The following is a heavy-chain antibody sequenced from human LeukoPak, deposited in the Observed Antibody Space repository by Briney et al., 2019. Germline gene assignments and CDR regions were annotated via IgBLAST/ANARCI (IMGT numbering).Heavy chain of an antibody. J-gene: IGHJ4*02. CDR2: ISYDGSNK. Sequence: GGSLRLSCAASGFTLSSYGMHWVRQAPGKGLEWVAVISYDGSNKYYADSVKGRFTISRDNSKNTLYLQMNSLRAEDTAVYYCARVPTNLADFWSGYYTLHFDYWGQGTLVTVSS. CDR1: GFTLSSYG. CDR3: ARVPTNLADFWSGYYTLHFDY. D-gene: IGHD3-3*01. V-gene: IGHV3-30*03.